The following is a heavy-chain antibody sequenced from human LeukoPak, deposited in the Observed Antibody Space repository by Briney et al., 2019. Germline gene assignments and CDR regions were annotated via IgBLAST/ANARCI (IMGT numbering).Heavy chain of an antibody. D-gene: IGHD1-1*01. CDR2: INSDGSST. V-gene: IGHV3-74*01. Sequence: GRSLRLSCAASGFTFSSYWMHWVRQAPGKGLVWVSRINSDGSSTSYADSVKGRFTISRDNAKNTLYLQMNSLRAEDTAVYYCARAGQVRRPWLLNAFDIWGQGTMVTVSS. CDR1: GFTFSSYW. J-gene: IGHJ3*02. CDR3: ARAGQVRRPWLLNAFDI.